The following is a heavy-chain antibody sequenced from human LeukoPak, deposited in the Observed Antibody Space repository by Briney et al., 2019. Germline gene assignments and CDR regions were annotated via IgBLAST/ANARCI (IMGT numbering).Heavy chain of an antibody. J-gene: IGHJ6*03. V-gene: IGHV4-30-4*08. Sequence: TSETLSLTCTVSGGSISSGDYYWSWIRQPPGKGLEWIGYIYYSGSTYYNPSLKSRVTISVDTSKNQFSLKLSSVTAADTAVYYCARDCYDPKGHYYMDVWGKGTTVTVSS. CDR3: ARDCYDPKGHYYMDV. CDR2: IYYSGST. CDR1: GGSISSGDYY. D-gene: IGHD3-3*01.